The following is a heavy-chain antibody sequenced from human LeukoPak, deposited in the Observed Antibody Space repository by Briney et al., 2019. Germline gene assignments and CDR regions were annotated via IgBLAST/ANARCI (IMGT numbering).Heavy chain of an antibody. D-gene: IGHD4-17*01. CDR2: IKQDGTEK. CDR1: EFTFSDFW. Sequence: GGSLRLSCVASEFTFSDFWMSWVRQAPGKGLEWVANIKQDGTEKYYVDSVKGRFTVSRDNAKNSLDLQMNSVRAEDTAVYYTVRAIDYGYPGGYWSRGTLVTVSS. J-gene: IGHJ4*02. CDR3: VRAIDYGYPGGY. V-gene: IGHV3-7*01.